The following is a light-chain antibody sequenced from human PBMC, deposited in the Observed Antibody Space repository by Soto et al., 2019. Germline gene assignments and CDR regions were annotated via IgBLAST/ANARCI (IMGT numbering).Light chain of an antibody. Sequence: EIVLTQSPVTLSLSTGERATLSCRASQSVSSYLAWYQQKPGQAPRLLIYDASNRATGIPARFSGSGYGTDFTLTISSLEPEDFAVYYCQRRSNWLFTFGPGTKVDIK. CDR3: QRRSNWLFT. CDR2: DAS. CDR1: QSVSSY. V-gene: IGKV3-11*01. J-gene: IGKJ3*01.